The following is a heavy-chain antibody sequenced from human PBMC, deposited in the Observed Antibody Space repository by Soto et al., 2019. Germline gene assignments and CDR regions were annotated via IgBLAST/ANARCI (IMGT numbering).Heavy chain of an antibody. Sequence: KPSETLSLTCTVSGGSISSSSYYWGWIRQPPGKGLEWIGSIYYSGSTYYNPSLKSRVTISVDTSKNQFSLKLSSVTAADTAVYYCERHVLDTAMVIDYWGQGTLGTVSS. D-gene: IGHD5-18*01. V-gene: IGHV4-39*01. CDR3: ERHVLDTAMVIDY. CDR2: IYYSGST. CDR1: GGSISSSSYY. J-gene: IGHJ4*02.